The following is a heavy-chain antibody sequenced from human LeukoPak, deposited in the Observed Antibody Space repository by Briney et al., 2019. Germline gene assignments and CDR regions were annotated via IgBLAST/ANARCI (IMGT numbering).Heavy chain of an antibody. CDR3: ARELIVGATTGFDY. V-gene: IGHV3-21*01. CDR2: ISSSSSYK. CDR1: GFTFSSYS. D-gene: IGHD1-26*01. J-gene: IGHJ4*02. Sequence: GGSLRLSCAASGFTFSSYSMNWVRQAPGKGLEWVSSISSSSSYKYYADSVKGRFTISRDNAKNSLYLQMNSLRAEDTAVYYCARELIVGATTGFDYWGQGTLVTVSS.